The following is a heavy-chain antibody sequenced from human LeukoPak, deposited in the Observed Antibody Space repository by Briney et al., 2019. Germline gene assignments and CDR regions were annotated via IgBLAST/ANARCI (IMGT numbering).Heavy chain of an antibody. J-gene: IGHJ4*02. CDR3: SRENGAFSPFGY. V-gene: IGHV4-59*12. D-gene: IGHD2-8*01. CDR1: GGSIGGYY. CDR2: IYYSGST. Sequence: SETLSLTCTVSGGSIGGYYWSWIRQPPGKGLEWIGYIYYSGSTNYNPSLKSRVTVSLGKSKNQLSLNLTSVTAADTAVYYCSRENGAFSPFGYWGQGILVTV.